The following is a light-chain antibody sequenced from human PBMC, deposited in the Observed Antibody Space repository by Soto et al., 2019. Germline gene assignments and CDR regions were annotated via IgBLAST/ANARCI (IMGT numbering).Light chain of an antibody. J-gene: IGLJ3*02. CDR1: SSDVGGYNY. CDR3: CSSAGTYTSV. CDR2: DVS. Sequence: QSVLTRPRSVSGSPGQSVTISCTGTSSDVGGYNYVSWYQQHPGKAPKLMISDVSKRPSGVPDRFSGSKSGNTASLTISGIQAEYEAHYYCCSSAGTYTSVFGRGTKLTVL. V-gene: IGLV2-11*01.